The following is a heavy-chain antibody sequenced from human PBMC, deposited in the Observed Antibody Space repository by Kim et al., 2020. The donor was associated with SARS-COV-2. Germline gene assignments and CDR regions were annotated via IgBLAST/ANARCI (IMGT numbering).Heavy chain of an antibody. J-gene: IGHJ6*02. CDR2: INSDGSST. CDR3: ARELVVAATPYYYYGMDV. D-gene: IGHD2-15*01. V-gene: IGHV3-74*01. Sequence: GGSLRLSCAASGFTFSSYWMHWVRQAPGKGLVWVSRINSDGSSTSYADSVKGRFTISRDNAKNTLYLQMNSLRAEDTAVYYCARELVVAATPYYYYGMDVWGQGTTVTVSS. CDR1: GFTFSSYW.